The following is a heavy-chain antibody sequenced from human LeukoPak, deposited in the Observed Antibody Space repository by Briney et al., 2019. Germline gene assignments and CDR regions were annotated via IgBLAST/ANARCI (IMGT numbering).Heavy chain of an antibody. CDR2: IRYDGSNK. J-gene: IGHJ6*03. D-gene: IGHD2-2*02. CDR1: GFTFSSYG. Sequence: GGSLRLSCAASGFTFSSYGMHWVRQAPGKGLEWVAFIRYDGSNKYYADSVKGRFTISRDNSKNTLYLQMNSLRSDDTAVYYCARGPDIVVVPAAILDYYYYMDVWGKGTTVTVSS. V-gene: IGHV3-30*02. CDR3: ARGPDIVVVPAAILDYYYYMDV.